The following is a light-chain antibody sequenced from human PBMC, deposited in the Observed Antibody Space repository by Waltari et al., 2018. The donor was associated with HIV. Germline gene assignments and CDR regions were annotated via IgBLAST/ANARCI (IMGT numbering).Light chain of an antibody. CDR2: DVS. CDR1: SSDVGNYNE. CDR3: SSFTTSITVV. V-gene: IGLV2-18*02. J-gene: IGLJ2*01. Sequence: QSALTQPPSVSGSLGQSVTISCTGTSSDVGNYNEVSWYQQSPGTAPNLIIYDVSNRPSGVPDRFSGSKSGNTASLTISGLQAEDEADYYCSSFTTSITVVFGGGTKLTVL.